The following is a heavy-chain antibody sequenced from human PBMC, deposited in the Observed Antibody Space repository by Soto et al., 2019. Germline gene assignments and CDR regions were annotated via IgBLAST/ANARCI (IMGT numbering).Heavy chain of an antibody. V-gene: IGHV1-46*01. Sequence: GASVKVSCKASGYTFTNYFIHWVRQAPGQGLEWMGLIDPRRGRPKYPQKFQGRVIMTRDTSKTTVYMELRSVMSEDTAIYYCARENMDDRTGAPDIWGPGTMVTVSS. D-gene: IGHD3-3*01. J-gene: IGHJ3*02. CDR2: IDPRRGRP. CDR3: ARENMDDRTGAPDI. CDR1: GYTFTNYF.